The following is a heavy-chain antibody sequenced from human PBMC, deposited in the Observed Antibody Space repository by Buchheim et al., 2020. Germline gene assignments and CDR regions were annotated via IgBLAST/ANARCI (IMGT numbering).Heavy chain of an antibody. J-gene: IGHJ4*02. CDR2: INAGNGKT. CDR1: VYSFTSYA. Sequence: QVQLVQSGAEVKKPGASVKVSCKASVYSFTSYAVQWVRQAPGQRLEWMGWINAGNGKTKYSQNFQDRVTITRDTPASPADMELSSLGSEDTAVYYCARGRWVATTASYYFDYWGQGTL. V-gene: IGHV1-3*01. CDR3: ARGRWVATTASYYFDY. D-gene: IGHD5-12*01.